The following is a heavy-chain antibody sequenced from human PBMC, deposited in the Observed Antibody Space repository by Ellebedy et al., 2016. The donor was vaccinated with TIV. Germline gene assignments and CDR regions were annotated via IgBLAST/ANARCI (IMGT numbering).Heavy chain of an antibody. D-gene: IGHD3/OR15-3a*01. CDR1: GFAVSRNY. Sequence: GESLKISCAVSGFAVSRNYWSWVRQAPGKGLDWVSIIYSGGSTYYADSVKGRFTISRDSSENTLHLQMTSLRADDTAVYYCARVDLGLAFDHWGRGTLVTVSS. V-gene: IGHV3-53*01. J-gene: IGHJ4*02. CDR3: ARVDLGLAFDH. CDR2: IYSGGST.